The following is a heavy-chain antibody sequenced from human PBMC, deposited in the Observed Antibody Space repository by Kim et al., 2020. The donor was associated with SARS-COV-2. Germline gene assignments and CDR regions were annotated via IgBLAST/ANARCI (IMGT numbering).Heavy chain of an antibody. Sequence: SETLSLTCTVSGDSIYSDYWTWIRQPPGKGLGWIGFFHYTGITSYNPSLKSRLTLSVDKSKNHFTLRLNSVSAADTAVYFCARGRSTPDCWGPGTLVTVSS. J-gene: IGHJ4*02. CDR1: GDSIYSDY. CDR3: ARGRSTPDC. D-gene: IGHD2-2*01. V-gene: IGHV4-59*13. CDR2: FHYTGIT.